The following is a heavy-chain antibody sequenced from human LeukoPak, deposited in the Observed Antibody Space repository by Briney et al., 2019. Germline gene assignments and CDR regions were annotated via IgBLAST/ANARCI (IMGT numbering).Heavy chain of an antibody. CDR1: GGSFSGYY. Sequence: PSETLSLTCAVYGGSFSGYYWSWIRQPPGKGLEWIGEINHSGSTNYNPSLKSRVTISVDTSENQFSLKLSSVTAADTAVYYCARRWIQLWYGYWGQGTLVTVSS. CDR3: ARRWIQLWYGY. CDR2: INHSGST. D-gene: IGHD5-18*01. J-gene: IGHJ4*02. V-gene: IGHV4-34*01.